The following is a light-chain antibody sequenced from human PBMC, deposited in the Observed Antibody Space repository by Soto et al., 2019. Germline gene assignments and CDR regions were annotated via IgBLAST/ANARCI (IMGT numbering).Light chain of an antibody. J-gene: IGKJ1*01. Sequence: EIGLTQSPGTLSLSPGERATLSCRASQSVSSSYLAWYQQQPGQAPRLLIYGASSRATGIPDRFSGSGSGTDFTLTISRLEPEDFAVYYCQHYGSSPQTFGQGTKVEIK. CDR3: QHYGSSPQT. V-gene: IGKV3-20*01. CDR2: GAS. CDR1: QSVSSSY.